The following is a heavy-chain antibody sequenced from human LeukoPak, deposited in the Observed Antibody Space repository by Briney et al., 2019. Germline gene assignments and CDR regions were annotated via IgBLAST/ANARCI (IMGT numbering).Heavy chain of an antibody. Sequence: ASVKVSCKASGYTFTSYGISWVRQAPGQGLEWMGWISAYDGNTNYAQKLQGRVTMTTDTSTSTAYMELRSLRSDDTAVYYCARDVSRTGTRPVDYWGQGTLVTVSS. CDR1: GYTFTSYG. J-gene: IGHJ4*02. CDR2: ISAYDGNT. V-gene: IGHV1-18*01. CDR3: ARDVSRTGTRPVDY. D-gene: IGHD3/OR15-3a*01.